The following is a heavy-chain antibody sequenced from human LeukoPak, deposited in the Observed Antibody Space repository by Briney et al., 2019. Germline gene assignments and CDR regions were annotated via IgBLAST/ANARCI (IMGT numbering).Heavy chain of an antibody. CDR1: GFTFSNHG. J-gene: IGHJ4*02. Sequence: GGSLSLSCAASGFTFSNHGMSWVRQASGKGLEWVSAVSDSGSDTYYADSAKGRFTVSRDNSKNTLYLQMNSLRAEDTAVYYCAKRVPYSSSSVHFENWGQGTLGTVSS. CDR2: VSDSGSDT. V-gene: IGHV3-23*01. CDR3: AKRVPYSSSSVHFEN. D-gene: IGHD6-6*01.